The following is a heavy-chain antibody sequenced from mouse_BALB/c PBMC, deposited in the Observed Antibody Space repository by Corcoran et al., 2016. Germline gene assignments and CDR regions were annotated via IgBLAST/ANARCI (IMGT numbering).Heavy chain of an antibody. D-gene: IGHD3-3*01. CDR3: ARRAGTRYFDY. V-gene: IGHV1-9*01. Sequence: QVQLQQSGAELMKPGASVKISCKATGYTFSSYWIEWVKQRPGHGLEWIGEILPGSGSTNYNAKFKGKATFTADTSSNTAYMQLSSLTSEDSAVYYCARRAGTRYFDYWGQGTTLTVSS. CDR1: GYTFSSYW. J-gene: IGHJ2*01. CDR2: ILPGSGST.